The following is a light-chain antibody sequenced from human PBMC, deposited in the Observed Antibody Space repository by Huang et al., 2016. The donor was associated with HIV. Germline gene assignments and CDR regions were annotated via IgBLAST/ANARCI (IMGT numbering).Light chain of an antibody. Sequence: DIVITQSPDSLAVSPGERATINCKSSQTVLYSLNKKNYLAWFHQKPGRPPKLLIYWATTRESGVPDRFSGSGSGTDFTLTINNLQAEDVAVYFCLQYYSVPQTFGHGTKVEIK. J-gene: IGKJ1*01. V-gene: IGKV4-1*01. CDR3: LQYYSVPQT. CDR2: WAT. CDR1: QTVLYSLNKKNY.